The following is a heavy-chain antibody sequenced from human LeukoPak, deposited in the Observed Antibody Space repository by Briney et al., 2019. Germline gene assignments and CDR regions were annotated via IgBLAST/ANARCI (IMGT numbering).Heavy chain of an antibody. J-gene: IGHJ4*02. Sequence: GGSLRPSCAASGLTLSSYTLSWVRQAPGKGLEWVSSITGSGDATSHADSVKGRFTISRDNSQNTLYLQMNSLRAEDTAVYYCAARSMTTKAFDYWGQGTLVTVSS. CDR3: AARSMTTKAFDY. CDR2: ITGSGDAT. D-gene: IGHD1-1*01. V-gene: IGHV3-23*01. CDR1: GLTLSSYT.